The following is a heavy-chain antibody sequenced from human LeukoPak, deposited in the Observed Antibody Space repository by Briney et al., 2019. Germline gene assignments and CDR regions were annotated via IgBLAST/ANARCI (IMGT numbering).Heavy chain of an antibody. J-gene: IGHJ4*02. CDR1: GFTFSSYS. CDR3: TTDNYSSGDDY. CDR2: IKSKPDGGTT. V-gene: IGHV3-15*01. Sequence: AGGSLRLSCAASGFTFSSYSMNWVRQALGKGLEWVGRIKSKPDGGTTDYTAPVKGRFTISRDDSKNMLYLQMNSLKTEDTAVYYCTTDNYSSGDDYWGQGTLVTVSS. D-gene: IGHD6-25*01.